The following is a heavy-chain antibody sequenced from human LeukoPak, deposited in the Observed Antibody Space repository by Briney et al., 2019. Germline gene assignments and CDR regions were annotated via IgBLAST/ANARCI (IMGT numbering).Heavy chain of an antibody. CDR2: ISNGGGTI. D-gene: IGHD3-10*02. J-gene: IGHJ4*02. CDR3: ARDSYMFGSDY. CDR1: GFTFTSYD. V-gene: IGHV3-48*03. Sequence: GGSLRLSCVTAGFTFTSYDFKWVRRAPGKGLEWVSYISNGGGTIYYADSVKGRFTISRDNAKNSVFLQMNTLRAEDTAVYYCARDSYMFGSDYWGQGTLVTVSS.